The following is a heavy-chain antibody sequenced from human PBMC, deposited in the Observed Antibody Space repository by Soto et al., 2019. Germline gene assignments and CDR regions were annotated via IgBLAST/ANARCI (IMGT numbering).Heavy chain of an antibody. J-gene: IGHJ6*02. Sequence: KESGPTLVKPTQTLTLTCTFSGFSLNTGGLGVGWIRQPPGKALEWLALIYWDGDKRYSPSLKSRLTITKDTSNNQLVLTMTDRDPVDTGTYYFANSSCGGDCLRSYSSHYYYGMDVWGQGTTVTVSS. CDR2: IYWDGDK. CDR1: GFSLNTGGLG. V-gene: IGHV2-5*02. CDR3: ANSSCGGDCLRSYSSHYYYGMDV. D-gene: IGHD2-21*02.